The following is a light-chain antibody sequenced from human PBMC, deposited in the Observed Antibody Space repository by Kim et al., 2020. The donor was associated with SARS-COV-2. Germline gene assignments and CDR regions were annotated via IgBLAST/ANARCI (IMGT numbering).Light chain of an antibody. V-gene: IGKV3-20*01. CDR2: GAS. Sequence: LSPGERAPLHCRARQSVSRSYLAWYQQNPGQAPRLLIYGASSRATGIPDRFSGSGSGTDFTLTISRLEPEDFAVYYCQQYGSSGYTFGQGTKLEI. J-gene: IGKJ2*01. CDR1: QSVSRSY. CDR3: QQYGSSGYT.